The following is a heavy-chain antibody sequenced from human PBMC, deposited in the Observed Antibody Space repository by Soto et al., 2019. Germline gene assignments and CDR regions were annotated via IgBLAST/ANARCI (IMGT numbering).Heavy chain of an antibody. CDR2: INSDGSST. CDR3: ARARQSITMVRGVISTFYYMDV. Sequence: GGSLRLSCAASGFTFSSYWMHWVRQAPGKGLVWVSRINSDGSSTSYADSVKGRFTISRDNAKNTLYLQMNSLRAEDTAVYYCARARQSITMVRGVISTFYYMDVWGKGTTVTVSS. CDR1: GFTFSSYW. J-gene: IGHJ6*03. V-gene: IGHV3-74*01. D-gene: IGHD3-10*01.